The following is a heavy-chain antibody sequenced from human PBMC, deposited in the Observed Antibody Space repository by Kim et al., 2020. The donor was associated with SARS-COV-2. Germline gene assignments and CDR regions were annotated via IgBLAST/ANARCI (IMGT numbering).Heavy chain of an antibody. CDR1: GGSISSGGYY. D-gene: IGHD3-22*01. Sequence: SETLSLTCTVSGGSISSGGYYWSWIRQHPGKGLEWIGYIYYSGSTYYNPSLKSRVTISVDTSKNQFSLKLSSVTAADTAVYYCARGVAGYYDSSGYYSGWGQGTLVTVSS. J-gene: IGHJ4*02. CDR3: ARGVAGYYDSSGYYSG. V-gene: IGHV4-31*03. CDR2: IYYSGST.